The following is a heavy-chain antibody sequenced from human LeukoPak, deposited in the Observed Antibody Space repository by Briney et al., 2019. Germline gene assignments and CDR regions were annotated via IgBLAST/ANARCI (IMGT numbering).Heavy chain of an antibody. V-gene: IGHV3-7*01. J-gene: IGHJ4*02. CDR2: IKQDGSEK. D-gene: IGHD3-22*01. CDR1: GFTFSSYW. CDR3: AREHLHYYDSSGYYCDY. Sequence: GGSLRLSCAASGFTFSSYWMSWVRQAPGKGLEWVANIKQDGSEKYYVDSVKGRFTISRDNAKNSLYLQMNSLRAEDTAVYYCAREHLHYYDSSGYYCDYWGQGTLVTVSS.